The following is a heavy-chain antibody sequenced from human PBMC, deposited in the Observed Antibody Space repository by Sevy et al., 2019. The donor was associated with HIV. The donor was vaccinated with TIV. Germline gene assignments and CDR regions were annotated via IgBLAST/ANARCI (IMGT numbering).Heavy chain of an antibody. J-gene: IGHJ4*02. V-gene: IGHV4-61*01. D-gene: IGHD3-22*01. CDR2: VSYSGRT. Sequence: SETLSLTCNVSVASVSSGKYYWTWIRPPPGKDLEWIGHVSYSGRTNYNPSLNSRVTISEDTPKNQFSLSLNSVTAADTATYYCAREVYFYENSGFYYFDSWGLGILVTVSS. CDR1: VASVSSGKYY. CDR3: AREVYFYENSGFYYFDS.